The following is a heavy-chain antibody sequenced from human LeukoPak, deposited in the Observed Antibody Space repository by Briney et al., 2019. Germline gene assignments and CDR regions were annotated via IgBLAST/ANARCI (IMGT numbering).Heavy chain of an antibody. CDR2: ISCDGSNK. V-gene: IGHV3-30-3*01. D-gene: IGHD3-10*01. Sequence: PGGSLRLSCAASGFTFSSYAMHWVRQAPGKGLEWVAVISCDGSNKYYADSVKGRFTISRDNSKNTLYLQMNSLRAEDTAVYYCARSLTMVRAPSIDYWGQGTLVTVSS. CDR3: ARSLTMVRAPSIDY. CDR1: GFTFSSYA. J-gene: IGHJ4*02.